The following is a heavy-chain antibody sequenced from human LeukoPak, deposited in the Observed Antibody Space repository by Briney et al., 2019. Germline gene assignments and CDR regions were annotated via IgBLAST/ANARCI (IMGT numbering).Heavy chain of an antibody. D-gene: IGHD6-13*01. Sequence: GGSLRLSCAASGFTFSSYWMHWVRQAPGKGLVWVSRINSDGCSTSYADSVKGRFTISRDNAKNTLYLQMNSLRAEDTAVYYCARDLVAAAGNNWFDPWGQGTLVTVSS. V-gene: IGHV3-74*01. CDR3: ARDLVAAAGNNWFDP. CDR2: INSDGCST. CDR1: GFTFSSYW. J-gene: IGHJ5*02.